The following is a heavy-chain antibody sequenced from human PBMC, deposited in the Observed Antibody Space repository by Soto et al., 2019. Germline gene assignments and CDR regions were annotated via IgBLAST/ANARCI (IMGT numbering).Heavy chain of an antibody. CDR2: IKGKTDGGTT. CDR1: GFTFSNAW. V-gene: IGHV3-15*01. Sequence: PGGSLRLSCAASGFTFSNAWMSWVRQAPGKGLEWVGRIKGKTDGGTTDYAAPVKGRFTISRDDSKNTLYLQMNSLKTEDTAVYYCTTVWDDYYGSGSYYYYYGMDVWGQGTTVTVSS. CDR3: TTVWDDYYGSGSYYYYYGMDV. J-gene: IGHJ6*02. D-gene: IGHD3-10*01.